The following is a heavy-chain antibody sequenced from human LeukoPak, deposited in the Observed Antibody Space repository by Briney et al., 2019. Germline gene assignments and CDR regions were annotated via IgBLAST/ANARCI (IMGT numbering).Heavy chain of an antibody. Sequence: GGSLRLSCAASGFTFSDYYMTWIRQAPGKGLEWVSYISNSGSNIYYSDSVKGRFTISRDNAKNSLYLQMNSLRAEDTAVYYCARDFESAARGYFDYWGQGTLVTVSS. CDR2: ISNSGSNI. CDR3: ARDFESAARGYFDY. CDR1: GFTFSDYY. D-gene: IGHD3-9*01. J-gene: IGHJ4*02. V-gene: IGHV3-11*01.